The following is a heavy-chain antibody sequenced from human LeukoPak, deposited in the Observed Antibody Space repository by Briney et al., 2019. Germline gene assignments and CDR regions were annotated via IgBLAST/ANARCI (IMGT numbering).Heavy chain of an antibody. Sequence: PGGSLRLSCAASGFIFSSSSMSWDRQAPGKGLEWVSVISGSGGSTDYADSVKGRFTISRDNSKNTLYLQINSLRAEDTAVYYCAKGSGWYVWGQGTLVTVSS. J-gene: IGHJ4*02. CDR1: GFIFSSSS. CDR2: ISGSGGST. CDR3: AKGSGWYV. V-gene: IGHV3-23*01. D-gene: IGHD6-19*01.